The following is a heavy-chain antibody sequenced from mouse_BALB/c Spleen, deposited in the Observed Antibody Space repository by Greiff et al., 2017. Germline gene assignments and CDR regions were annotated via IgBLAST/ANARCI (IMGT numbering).Heavy chain of an antibody. D-gene: IGHD2-3*01. CDR3: ERYPDGYYGDAMDY. Sequence: VQLQQSGAELAKPGASVKMSCKASGYTFTSYWMHWVKQRPGQGLEWIGYINPSTGYTEYNQKFKDKATLTADKSSSTAYMQLSSLTSEDSAVYYGERYPDGYYGDAMDYWGQGTSVTVSS. J-gene: IGHJ4*01. CDR2: INPSTGYT. CDR1: GYTFTSYW. V-gene: IGHV1-7*01.